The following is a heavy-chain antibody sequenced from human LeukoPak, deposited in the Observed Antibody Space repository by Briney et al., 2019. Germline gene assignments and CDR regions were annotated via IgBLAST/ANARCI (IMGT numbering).Heavy chain of an antibody. V-gene: IGHV1-2*02. CDR1: GYTFTAYY. J-gene: IGHJ4*02. Sequence: ASVKVSCKTSGYTFTAYYIHWVRQAPGQGLEWMGWINPNGGGTKYALKFQGRVTLTRDTSISTAYMELSRLRSDDTAVYYCARSYYDSSGYSYWGQGTLVTVSA. D-gene: IGHD3-22*01. CDR3: ARSYYDSSGYSY. CDR2: INPNGGGT.